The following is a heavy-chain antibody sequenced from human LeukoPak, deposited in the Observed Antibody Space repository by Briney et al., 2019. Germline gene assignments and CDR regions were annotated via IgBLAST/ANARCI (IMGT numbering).Heavy chain of an antibody. D-gene: IGHD4-17*01. CDR2: IYYSGST. Sequence: SETLSLTCAVSGGSISSNSYYWGWIRQPPGKGLEWIGSIYYSGSTYYNPSLKSRVTISVDTSKNQFSLKLSSVTAADTAVYYCARSDTTVTGLDPWGQGTLVSVSS. CDR1: GGSISSNSYY. J-gene: IGHJ5*02. V-gene: IGHV4-39*01. CDR3: ARSDTTVTGLDP.